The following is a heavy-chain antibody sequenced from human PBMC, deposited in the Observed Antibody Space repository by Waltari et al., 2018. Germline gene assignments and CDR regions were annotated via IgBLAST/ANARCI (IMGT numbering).Heavy chain of an antibody. D-gene: IGHD5-12*01. CDR1: GYSISSGYY. CDR3: AKYSGYDFDY. CDR2: IYHSGST. Sequence: QVQLQESGPGLVKPSETLSLTCTVSGYSISSGYYWGWIRQPPGKGLEWIGSIYHSGSTYYKPSLKSRVTISVETSKNQFSLKLSSMPAADTAVYYCAKYSGYDFDYWGQGTLVTVSS. J-gene: IGHJ4*02. V-gene: IGHV4-38-2*02.